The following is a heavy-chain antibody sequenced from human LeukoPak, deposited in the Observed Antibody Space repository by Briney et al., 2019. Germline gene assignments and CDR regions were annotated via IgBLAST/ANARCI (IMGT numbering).Heavy chain of an antibody. CDR2: IWYDGSNK. CDR1: GFTFSSYG. D-gene: IGHD3-16*01. V-gene: IGHV3-33*06. Sequence: QPGRSLRLSCAASGFTFSSYGMHWVRQAPGKGLEWVAVIWYDGSNKYYADSVKGRFTISRDNSKNTLYLQMNSLRAEDTAVYYCAKDLRPGTYYDYVWGSMDAFDIWGQGTMVTVSS. CDR3: AKDLRPGTYYDYVWGSMDAFDI. J-gene: IGHJ3*02.